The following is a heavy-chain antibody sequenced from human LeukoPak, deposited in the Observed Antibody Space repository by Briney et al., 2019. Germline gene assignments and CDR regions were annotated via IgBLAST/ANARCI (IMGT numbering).Heavy chain of an antibody. V-gene: IGHV1-69*04. D-gene: IGHD3-22*01. J-gene: IGHJ4*02. CDR2: IIPILGIA. CDR1: GGTFSSYA. Sequence: ASVKVSCKASGGTFSSYAISWVRQAPGQGLEWMGRIIPILGIANYAQKFQGRVTITADKSTSTAYMELSGLRSEDTAVYYCARDLYYYDSSGYYYPFDYWGQGTLVTVSS. CDR3: ARDLYYYDSSGYYYPFDY.